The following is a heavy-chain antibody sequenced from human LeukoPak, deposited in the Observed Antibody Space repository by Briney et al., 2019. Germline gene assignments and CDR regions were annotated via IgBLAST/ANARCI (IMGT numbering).Heavy chain of an antibody. CDR2: INSDGRST. CDR3: ASCYCRGGSCYLEYLQH. V-gene: IGHV3-74*01. CDR1: GFTFSSYW. J-gene: IGHJ1*01. Sequence: GGSMRLSCAASGFTFSSYWMHWVRQAPGKGLGWVSRINSDGRSTSYADSVKGRFTISRDNAKNTLYLQMNSLRAEDTAVCYCASCYCRGGSCYLEYLQHWGQGPLVSVSS. D-gene: IGHD2-15*01.